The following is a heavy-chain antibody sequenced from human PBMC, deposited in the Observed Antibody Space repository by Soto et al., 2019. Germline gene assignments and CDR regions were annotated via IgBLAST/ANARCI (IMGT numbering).Heavy chain of an antibody. CDR1: GLTVSGKKY. D-gene: IGHD1-1*01. V-gene: IGHV3-53*01. CDR2: LYDVDGS. CDR3: ATGHEREHAYDV. Sequence: DVQLVESGGGLMQPGESLRLSCAASGLTVSGKKYVAWVRQAPRKGLEWVSALYDVDGSFYSDSVKGRFTTSSDSSKTTVYLQMNDLRPADTAVYYCATGHEREHAYDVWGQGTTVTVSS. J-gene: IGHJ3*01.